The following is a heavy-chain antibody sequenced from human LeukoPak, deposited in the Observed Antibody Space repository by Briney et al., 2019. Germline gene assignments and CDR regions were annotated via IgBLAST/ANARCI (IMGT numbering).Heavy chain of an antibody. CDR1: GYTFTSCA. CDR3: ARDAEAVWFGELTPGPFDY. Sequence: ASVKVSCKASGYTFTSCAMHWVRQAPGQRLEWMGWINAGDGNTKYSQKFQGRVTITRDTSASTAYMELSSLRSEDTAVYYCARDAEAVWFGELTPGPFDYWGQGTLVTVSS. V-gene: IGHV1-3*01. D-gene: IGHD3-10*01. CDR2: INAGDGNT. J-gene: IGHJ4*02.